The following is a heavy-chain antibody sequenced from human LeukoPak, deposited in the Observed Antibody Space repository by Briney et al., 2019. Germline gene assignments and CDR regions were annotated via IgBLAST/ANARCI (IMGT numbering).Heavy chain of an antibody. Sequence: GGSLRLSCAASGFSFSSFWMHWVRQGPGKGLVWVSGIKTDGSIADYADSVKGRFTISRDNAKNTLYLQMNSLRAEDTAVYYCAELGITMIGGVWGKGTTVTISS. V-gene: IGHV3-74*01. J-gene: IGHJ6*04. CDR1: GFSFSSFW. D-gene: IGHD3-10*02. CDR3: AELGITMIGGV. CDR2: IKTDGSIA.